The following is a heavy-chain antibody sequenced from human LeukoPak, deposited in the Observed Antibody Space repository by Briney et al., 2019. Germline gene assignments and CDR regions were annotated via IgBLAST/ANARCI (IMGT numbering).Heavy chain of an antibody. D-gene: IGHD2-2*01. Sequence: ASVKVSRKVSGYTLTELSMHWVRQAPGKGLEWMGGFDPEDGETIYAQKFQGRVTMTEDTSTDTAYMELSSLRSEDTAVYYCAATIVVVPAAFSADYWGQGTLVTVSS. CDR2: FDPEDGET. J-gene: IGHJ4*02. CDR3: AATIVVVPAAFSADY. V-gene: IGHV1-24*01. CDR1: GYTLTELS.